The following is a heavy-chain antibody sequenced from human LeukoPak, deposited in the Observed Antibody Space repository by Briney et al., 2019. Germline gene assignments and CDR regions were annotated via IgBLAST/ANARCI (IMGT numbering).Heavy chain of an antibody. D-gene: IGHD6-13*01. CDR2: IIPMFVTA. Sequence: GSSVKVSCKPSGGTFNKYSISWVRQTPGHGPEWMGGIIPMFVTANYAQKFQGRLTITADKSTSTAYMELSSLRSEDTAVYYCARDDFSSARAFDIWGQGTMVTVSS. J-gene: IGHJ3*02. CDR3: ARDDFSSARAFDI. V-gene: IGHV1-69*06. CDR1: GGTFNKYS.